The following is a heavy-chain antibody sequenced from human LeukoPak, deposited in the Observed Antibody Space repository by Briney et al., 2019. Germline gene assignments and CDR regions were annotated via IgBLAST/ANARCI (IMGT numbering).Heavy chain of an antibody. Sequence: ASVKVSCKASGYTFTSSGISWVRQAPGQGLEWMGWISAYNGNTNYAQKLQGRVTMNTDTSTSTAYMELRSLRSDDTAVYYGARDRIAAAGTDWFDPWGQGTLVTVSS. D-gene: IGHD6-13*01. CDR1: GYTFTSSG. CDR3: ARDRIAAAGTDWFDP. CDR2: ISAYNGNT. J-gene: IGHJ5*02. V-gene: IGHV1-18*01.